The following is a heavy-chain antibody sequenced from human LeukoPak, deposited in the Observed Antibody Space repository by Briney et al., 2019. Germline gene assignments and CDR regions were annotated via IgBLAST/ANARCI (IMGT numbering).Heavy chain of an antibody. CDR3: ARGAYGDLWGFDY. D-gene: IGHD4-17*01. CDR1: GGSISNYY. CDR2: ISTSGST. J-gene: IGHJ4*02. Sequence: SETLSLTCTVSGGSISNYYWSWIRQPAGKGLEWIGRISTSGSTNYVPSLKSRVTLSVDTSKNQFSLTVSSVTAADTAVYYCARGAYGDLWGFDYWGQGTLVTVSS. V-gene: IGHV4-4*07.